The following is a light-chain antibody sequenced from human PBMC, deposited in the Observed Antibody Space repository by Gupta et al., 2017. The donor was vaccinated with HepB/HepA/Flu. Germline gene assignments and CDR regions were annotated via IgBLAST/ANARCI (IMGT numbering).Light chain of an antibody. J-gene: IGKJ4*01. CDR3: RQARQSLT. CDR1: QSLLHDTGYNY. V-gene: IGKV2-28*01. CDR2: VVS. Sequence: DIVMIQSPLSLSVTPGEPASISCRSSQSLLHDTGYNYLDWYLQKPGQSPQLLIYVVSNRASGGPARFSGSGSVTDFTLKSMRAEAEDVGVYYLRQARQSLTFGGATRLEIK.